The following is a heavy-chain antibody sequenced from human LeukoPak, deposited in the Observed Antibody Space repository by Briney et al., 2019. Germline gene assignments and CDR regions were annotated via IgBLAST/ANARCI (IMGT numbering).Heavy chain of an antibody. J-gene: IGHJ4*02. V-gene: IGHV4-38-2*02. CDR1: GYSISSGYY. D-gene: IGHD5-18*01. CDR2: IYHSGST. CDR3: ARDGYSYGPDFDY. Sequence: NPSETLSLTCAVSGYSISSGYYWGWIRQPPGKGLEWIGSIYHSGSTYYNPSLKSRVTISVDTSKNQFSLKLSSVTATDTAVYYRARDGYSYGPDFDYWGQGTLVTVSS.